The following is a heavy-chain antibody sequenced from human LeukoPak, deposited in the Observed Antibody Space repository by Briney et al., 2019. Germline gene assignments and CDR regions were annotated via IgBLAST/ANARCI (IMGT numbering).Heavy chain of an antibody. Sequence: SQTLSLTCTVSGGSINSGSYYWSWIRQPAGKGLEWIGRIYTSGSTNYNPSLKSRVTISVDTSKNQFSLKLSSVTAADTAVYYCARVGRSSGYYPENNDYWGQGTLVTVSS. V-gene: IGHV4-61*02. CDR1: GGSINSGSYY. D-gene: IGHD3-22*01. CDR3: ARVGRSSGYYPENNDY. J-gene: IGHJ4*02. CDR2: IYTSGST.